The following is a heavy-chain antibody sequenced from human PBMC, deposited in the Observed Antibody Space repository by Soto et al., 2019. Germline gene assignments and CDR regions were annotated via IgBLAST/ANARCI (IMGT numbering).Heavy chain of an antibody. Sequence: GSLRLSCAASGFTFSSYAMSWVRQAPGKGLEWVSAISGSGGSTYYADSVKGRFTISRDNSKNTLYLQMNSLRAEDTAVYYCAKDHTIFGVVTPRGAFDIWGQGTMVTVSS. CDR2: ISGSGGST. D-gene: IGHD3-3*01. CDR3: AKDHTIFGVVTPRGAFDI. CDR1: GFTFSSYA. J-gene: IGHJ3*02. V-gene: IGHV3-23*01.